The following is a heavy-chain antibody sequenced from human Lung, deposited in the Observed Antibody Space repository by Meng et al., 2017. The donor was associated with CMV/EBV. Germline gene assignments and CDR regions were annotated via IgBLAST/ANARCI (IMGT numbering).Heavy chain of an antibody. CDR1: GLSLRNYA. Sequence: GGSLRLXCAASGLSLRNYAIHWVRQAPGKGLEWVAVTPYDGNKKYYADSVKGRFTISRDNPKNTLFLQMNSLRADDTAVYYCARDSEYGYFKFDQWGQGTLVTVSS. D-gene: IGHD4-17*01. CDR3: ARDSEYGYFKFDQ. J-gene: IGHJ4*02. V-gene: IGHV3-30*04. CDR2: TPYDGNKK.